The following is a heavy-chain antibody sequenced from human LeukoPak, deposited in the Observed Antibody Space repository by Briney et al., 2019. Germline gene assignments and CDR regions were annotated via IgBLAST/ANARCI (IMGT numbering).Heavy chain of an antibody. Sequence: PGGSLRLSCAASGFTVSSNYMSWVRQAPGKGLEWVSVIYSGGSTYYADSVKGRFTISRDNSKNTLYLQMNSLRAEDTAVYYCARDRFCSSTSCYHYYYYGMDVWGQGTTVTVSS. CDR1: GFTVSSNY. CDR2: IYSGGST. D-gene: IGHD2-2*01. CDR3: ARDRFCSSTSCYHYYYYGMDV. J-gene: IGHJ6*02. V-gene: IGHV3-53*01.